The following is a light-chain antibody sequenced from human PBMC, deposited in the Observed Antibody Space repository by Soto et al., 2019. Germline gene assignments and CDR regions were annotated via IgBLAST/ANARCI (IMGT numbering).Light chain of an antibody. J-gene: IGKJ1*01. CDR1: QSISGY. Sequence: DIQMTQSPSSLSASVGDRVTITCRASQSISGYLNWYQKKSGQAPKLLMYAASSLQGGVPSRFSGSGSGTDFTLTISSLQPEDSATYYCQQSDSMPWTFGQGTKVDIK. CDR3: QQSDSMPWT. CDR2: AAS. V-gene: IGKV1-39*01.